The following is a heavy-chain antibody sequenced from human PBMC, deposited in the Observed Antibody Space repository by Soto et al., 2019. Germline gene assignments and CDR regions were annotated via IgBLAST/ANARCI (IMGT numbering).Heavy chain of an antibody. CDR1: GYTFTSYD. J-gene: IGHJ4*02. Sequence: QVQLVQSGAEVKKPGASVKVSCKASGYTFTSYDINWVRQATGQGLEWMGWMNPNSGNTGYAQQFQERVTMTTNTSISTAYMELSSLRSEDTAMYYCARGELLWFGELLRWGQGTLVTVSS. V-gene: IGHV1-8*01. D-gene: IGHD3-10*01. CDR3: ARGELLWFGELLR. CDR2: MNPNSGNT.